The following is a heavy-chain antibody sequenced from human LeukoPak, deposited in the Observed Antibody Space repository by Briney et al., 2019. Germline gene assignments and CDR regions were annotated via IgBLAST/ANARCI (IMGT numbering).Heavy chain of an antibody. CDR3: AREGGGPSGPLDY. CDR2: IYGGGGT. V-gene: IGHV3-66*01. CDR1: GFTVSFNY. Sequence: WGVLRLSCAASGFTVSFNYMTWVRQAPGTGLEWVSVIYGGGGTYYADSVKGRFTISRDNSKNTLYLQMNSLRAEDTAVYYCAREGGGPSGPLDYWGQGTLVTVSS. J-gene: IGHJ4*02. D-gene: IGHD3-3*01.